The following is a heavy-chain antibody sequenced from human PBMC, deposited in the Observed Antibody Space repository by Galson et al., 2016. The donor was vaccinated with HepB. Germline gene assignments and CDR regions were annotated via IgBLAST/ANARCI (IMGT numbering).Heavy chain of an antibody. CDR2: VFHSGST. CDR3: ATQGPFTTDY. D-gene: IGHD3-22*01. Sequence: SETLSLTCAVSGGSISSTNWWSWVRQTPGKGLEWIGEVFHSGSTNYNPSLKSRVTISVDKSKNQFSLKLSSVTAADTAFYYCATQGPFTTDYWGQGTLVTVSS. J-gene: IGHJ4*02. CDR1: GGSISSTNW. V-gene: IGHV4-4*02.